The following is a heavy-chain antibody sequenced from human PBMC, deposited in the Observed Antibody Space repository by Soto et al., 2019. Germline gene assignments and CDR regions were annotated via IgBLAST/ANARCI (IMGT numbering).Heavy chain of an antibody. D-gene: IGHD3-16*01. Sequence: QVQLQESGPGLVKPSGTRSLTCAASSGSIFTTNWWSWVRQSPGRGLQWIGDIYHSGSPKYNPSLKSRVSISIDKSKDRLFLNPTSLTAADTAVYYCAREPDVATAKVGGGYAFDVWGQGTMVTVSS. CDR2: IYHSGSP. V-gene: IGHV4-4*02. CDR1: SGSIFTTNW. J-gene: IGHJ3*01. CDR3: AREPDVATAKVGGGYAFDV.